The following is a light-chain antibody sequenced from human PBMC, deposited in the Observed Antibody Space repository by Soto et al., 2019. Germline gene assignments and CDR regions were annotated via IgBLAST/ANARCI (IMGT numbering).Light chain of an antibody. CDR2: AAS. Sequence: DLQMTQSPSSLSASVGDRVTITCRASQSISSYLNWYQQKPGKAPKLLIYAASSLQSGVPSRFSGSGSGTDFTLTISSLQPEDFAPYYCQQSYSTPRTFGQGTKLEIK. V-gene: IGKV1-39*01. J-gene: IGKJ2*01. CDR3: QQSYSTPRT. CDR1: QSISSY.